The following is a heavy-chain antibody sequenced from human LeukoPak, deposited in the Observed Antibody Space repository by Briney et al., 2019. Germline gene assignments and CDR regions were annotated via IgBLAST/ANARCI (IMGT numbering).Heavy chain of an antibody. CDR2: ISSSSSYI. CDR1: GFTFSSYS. D-gene: IGHD1-26*01. V-gene: IGHV3-21*01. CDR3: ARAHSGSYYSDY. Sequence: GGSLRLSCAASGFTFSSYSMNWVRQAPGKGLEWVSSISSSSSYIYYADSVKGRFTISGDNAKNSLYLQMNSLRAEDTAVYYCARAHSGSYYSDYWGQGTLVTVSS. J-gene: IGHJ4*02.